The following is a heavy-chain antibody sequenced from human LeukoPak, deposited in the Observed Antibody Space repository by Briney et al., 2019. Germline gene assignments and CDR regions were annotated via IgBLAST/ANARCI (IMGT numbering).Heavy chain of an antibody. CDR1: GFTFSSYA. D-gene: IGHD3-16*01. V-gene: IGHV3-23*01. CDR2: ISGSGGST. J-gene: IGHJ4*02. CDR3: AKDRAIYDYVWGSGDY. Sequence: GGSLRLSCAASGFTFSSYAMSWVRQAPGKGLEWVSAISGSGGSTYYADSVKGRFTISRDNSKNTLYLQMNSLRAEDTAVYYCAKDRAIYDYVWGSGDYWGQGTLVTVSS.